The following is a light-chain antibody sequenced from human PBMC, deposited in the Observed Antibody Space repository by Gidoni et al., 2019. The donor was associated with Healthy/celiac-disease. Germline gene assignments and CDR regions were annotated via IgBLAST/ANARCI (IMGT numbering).Light chain of an antibody. CDR1: QSVSSY. J-gene: IGKJ4*01. CDR2: DAA. Sequence: EIVLTQSPAPLSLSPGERATLSCRASQSVSSYLAWYQQKPGQAPRRLIYDAANRATGIPARFSGSGAGTDFTLTISSREPEDFAVYYCQQRSNRPLTFGGGTKVEIK. CDR3: QQRSNRPLT. V-gene: IGKV3-11*01.